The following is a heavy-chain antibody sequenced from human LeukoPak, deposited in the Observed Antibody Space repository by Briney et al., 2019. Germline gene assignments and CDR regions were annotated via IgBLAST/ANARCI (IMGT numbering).Heavy chain of an antibody. CDR1: GYTFTGYY. Sequence: ASMKVSCKASGYTFTGYYMHWVRQAPGQGLEWMGCINPNGGGTNYAQKFQGRVTLTRDTSISTAYMELSRLTSDDTAVYYCASLRLVDYWGQGTLVTVSS. V-gene: IGHV1-2*02. CDR2: INPNGGGT. J-gene: IGHJ4*02. CDR3: ASLRLVDY. D-gene: IGHD6-19*01.